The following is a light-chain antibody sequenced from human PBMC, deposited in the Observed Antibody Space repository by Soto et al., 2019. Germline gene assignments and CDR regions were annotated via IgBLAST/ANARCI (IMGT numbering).Light chain of an antibody. Sequence: EIVLTQSPVTLSLSPGDRATLPCRASQSVSNNYLAWYQQKPGQAPRLLIHGATTRATGIPARFSGSGSGTEFTLTISSLQSEDFAVYYCQQYKSWPPITFGQGTRLEIK. CDR2: GAT. CDR3: QQYKSWPPIT. J-gene: IGKJ5*01. CDR1: QSVSNN. V-gene: IGKV3-15*01.